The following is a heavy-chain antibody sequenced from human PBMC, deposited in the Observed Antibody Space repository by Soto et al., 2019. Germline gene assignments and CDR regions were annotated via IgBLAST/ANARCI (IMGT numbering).Heavy chain of an antibody. CDR1: GSPFGGSE. Sequence: EVQLVESGGGLVQPGGSLRLSCAASGSPFGGSEMYWVRQAPGKGLEWISYIHPGGQTIFYAESVKGRFTISRDNAKHSVYLQMNSLRAEDTAVYYCARRGSRWGRGTKVTVSS. CDR3: ARRGSR. D-gene: IGHD2-15*01. CDR2: IHPGGQTI. J-gene: IGHJ3*01. V-gene: IGHV3-48*03.